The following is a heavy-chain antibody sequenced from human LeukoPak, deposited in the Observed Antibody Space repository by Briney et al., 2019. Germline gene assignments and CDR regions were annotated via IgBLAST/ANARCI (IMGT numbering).Heavy chain of an antibody. CDR3: ARDRGKLRYLDL. D-gene: IGHD3-9*01. Sequence: RALRLSCVASGFAFNTQAMHRVRQAPGKGVEGLAVMSRDGSSIYYADSVNGRFTISRDNSNNTLYLQMSSLRVEDTAVYYCARDRGKLRYLDLWGQGAPLTVSS. J-gene: IGHJ4*02. V-gene: IGHV3-30*15. CDR2: MSRDGSSI. CDR1: GFAFNTQA.